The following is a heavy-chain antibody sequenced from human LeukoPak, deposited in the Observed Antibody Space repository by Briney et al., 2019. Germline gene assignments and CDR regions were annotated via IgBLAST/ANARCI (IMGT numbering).Heavy chain of an antibody. Sequence: PGGSLRLSCAASGFTVSSNFMSWVRQPPGKGLEWIGSIYYSGSTYYNPSLKSRVTISVDTSKNQFSLKLSSVTAADTAVYYCARLPRRDFWSGYYPDYFDYWGQGTLVTVSS. J-gene: IGHJ4*02. CDR1: GFTVSSNF. CDR3: ARLPRRDFWSGYYPDYFDY. D-gene: IGHD3-3*01. V-gene: IGHV4-39*01. CDR2: IYYSGST.